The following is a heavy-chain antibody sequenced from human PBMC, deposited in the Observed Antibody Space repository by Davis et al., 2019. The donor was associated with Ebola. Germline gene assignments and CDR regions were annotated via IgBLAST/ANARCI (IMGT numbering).Heavy chain of an antibody. CDR2: IYRDGNEK. Sequence: GESLKISCAASGFTFGSFWMSWVRQAPGRGLEWVANIYRDGNEKYYVDSVKGRFTISRDNTKNSLYLQMNYLRAEDTAVYFCARGVAVDGFYFEYWGQGTLVTVSS. CDR1: GFTFGSFW. V-gene: IGHV3-7*03. J-gene: IGHJ4*02. D-gene: IGHD6-19*01. CDR3: ARGVAVDGFYFEY.